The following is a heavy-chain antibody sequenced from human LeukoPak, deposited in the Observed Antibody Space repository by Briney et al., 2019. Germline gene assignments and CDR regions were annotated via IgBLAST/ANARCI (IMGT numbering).Heavy chain of an antibody. J-gene: IGHJ3*02. V-gene: IGHV1-69*13. CDR1: GGTFSSYA. CDR3: ARAYLLETMVVNEYHDAFDI. CDR2: IIPIFGTA. D-gene: IGHD4-23*01. Sequence: GASVKVSCKASGGTFSSYAISWVRQAPGQGLEWMGRIIPIFGTANYAQKFQGRVTITADESTSTAYMELSSLRSEDTAVYYCARAYLLETMVVNEYHDAFDIWGQGTMVTVSS.